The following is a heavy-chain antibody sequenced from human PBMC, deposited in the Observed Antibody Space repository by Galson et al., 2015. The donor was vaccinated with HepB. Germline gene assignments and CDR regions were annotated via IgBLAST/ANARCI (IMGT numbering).Heavy chain of an antibody. CDR1: GFIFRNYG. CDR3: AKLDSSGSS. CDR2: IWYDGRDQ. V-gene: IGHV3-33*06. Sequence: SLRLSCAASGFIFRNYGMHWVRQAPGKGLEWVAVIWYDGRDQKYADSVKGRFTISRDNSRNTLYLQVSSLRVEDTALYYCAKLDSSGSSWGQGTLVTVSS. J-gene: IGHJ4*02. D-gene: IGHD6-19*01.